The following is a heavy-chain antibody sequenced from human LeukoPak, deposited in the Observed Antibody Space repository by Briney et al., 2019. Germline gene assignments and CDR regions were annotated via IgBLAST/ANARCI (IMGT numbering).Heavy chain of an antibody. J-gene: IGHJ4*02. CDR3: ARGSLKAAATDFDY. D-gene: IGHD6-13*01. CDR2: INWNGGST. CDR1: GFTFDDYG. V-gene: IGHV3-20*04. Sequence: PGGSLRLSCAASGFTFDDYGMSWVRQAPGKGLEWVSGINWNGGSTGYADSVEGRFTISRDNAKNSLYLQMNILRAEDTALYYCARGSLKAAATDFDYWGQGTLVTVSS.